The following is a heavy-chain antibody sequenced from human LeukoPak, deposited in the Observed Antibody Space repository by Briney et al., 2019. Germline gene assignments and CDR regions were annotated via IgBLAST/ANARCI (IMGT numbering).Heavy chain of an antibody. CDR3: ARGGTYYYDSSGSNKALWDY. Sequence: SETLSLTCTVSGGSISSYYWSWIRQPAGKGLEWIGYIYYSGSTNYNPSLKSRVTISVDTSKNQFSLKLSSVTAADTAVYYCARGGTYYYDSSGSNKALWDYWGQGSLVTVSS. CDR1: GGSISSYY. D-gene: IGHD3-22*01. V-gene: IGHV4-59*01. J-gene: IGHJ4*02. CDR2: IYYSGST.